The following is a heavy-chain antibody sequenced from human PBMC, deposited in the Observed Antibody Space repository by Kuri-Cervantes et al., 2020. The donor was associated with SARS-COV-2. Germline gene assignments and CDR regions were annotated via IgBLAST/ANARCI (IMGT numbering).Heavy chain of an antibody. CDR1: GYTFTSYY. CDR2: INPSGGST. V-gene: IGHV1-46*01. J-gene: IGHJ4*02. Sequence: ASVKVSCKASGYTFTSYYMHWVRQAPGQGLEWMGIINPSGGSTSYARQFQGRVTMTRDTSTNTVYLELNSLGFEDTAVYYCARELYGLADYWGQGTLVTVSS. D-gene: IGHD3-10*01. CDR3: ARELYGLADY.